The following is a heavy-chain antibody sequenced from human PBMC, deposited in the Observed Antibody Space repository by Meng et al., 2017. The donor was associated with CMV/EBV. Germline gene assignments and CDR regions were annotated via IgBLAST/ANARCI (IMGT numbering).Heavy chain of an antibody. J-gene: IGHJ4*02. CDR2: IIPILGIA. CDR3: ARGYCSSTSCSAPDY. D-gene: IGHD2-2*01. V-gene: IGHV1-69*04. CDR1: RGTFSSYP. Sequence: SVKVSCKASRGTFSSYPISWVRQAPGQGLEWMGRIIPILGIANYAQKFQGRVTITADKSTSTAYTELSSLRSEDTAVYYCARGYCSSTSCSAPDYWGQGTLVTVSS.